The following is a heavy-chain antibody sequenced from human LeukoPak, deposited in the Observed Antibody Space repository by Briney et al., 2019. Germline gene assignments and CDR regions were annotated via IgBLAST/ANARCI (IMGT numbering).Heavy chain of an antibody. CDR1: GYTFTGYY. D-gene: IGHD3-22*01. V-gene: IGHV1-2*02. CDR2: INPNSGGT. Sequence: GASVKVSCKASGYTFTGYYMHWVRQAPGQGLEWMGWINPNSGGTNYAQKLQGRVTMTRDTSISTAYMELSRLRSDDTAVYYCARDSSGYPLDDAFDIWGQGTMVTVSS. CDR3: ARDSSGYPLDDAFDI. J-gene: IGHJ3*02.